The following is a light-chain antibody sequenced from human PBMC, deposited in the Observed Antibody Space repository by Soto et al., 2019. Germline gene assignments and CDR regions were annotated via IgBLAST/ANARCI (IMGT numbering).Light chain of an antibody. CDR3: SSYTRRSTYV. J-gene: IGLJ1*01. Sequence: QSALTQPASVSGFPGQSITIPCSGTSSDVGSYNVVSWYQQHPGKAPKLVIYDVSNRPSGVSPRFSGAKSGNTASLTIAGLQAEDEADYYCSSYTRRSTYVFGTGTKVTVL. V-gene: IGLV2-14*03. CDR1: SSDVGSYNV. CDR2: DVS.